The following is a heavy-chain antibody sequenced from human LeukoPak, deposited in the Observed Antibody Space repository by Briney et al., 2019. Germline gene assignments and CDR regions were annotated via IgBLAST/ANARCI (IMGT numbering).Heavy chain of an antibody. D-gene: IGHD4-23*01. CDR3: TTVIMGTPKDDY. V-gene: IGHV3-15*01. Sequence: PGGSLRLSCAASEFSLINAWMSWVRQAPGKGLEWVGRIRSEADGGTLDYAALVKGRFTISRDASKNTLYLQMNSLETEDTAVYYCTTVIMGTPKDDYWGQGTLVTVSS. J-gene: IGHJ4*02. CDR2: IRSEADGGTL. CDR1: EFSLINAW.